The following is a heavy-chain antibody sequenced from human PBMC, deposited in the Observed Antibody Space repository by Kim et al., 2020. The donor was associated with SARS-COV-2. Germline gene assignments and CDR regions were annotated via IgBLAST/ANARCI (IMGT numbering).Heavy chain of an antibody. D-gene: IGHD3-10*01. V-gene: IGHV3-74*03. CDR2: INADRSVI. CDR3: ARGTGSYGFDS. Sequence: GGSLRLSCAASGFTFSSHWMHWVRQAPGKGLVWVSRINADRSVIQYSGSVKGRFTISRDNARSTVDLQMNSLRPEDTAVYYCARGTGSYGFDSWGQG. CDR1: GFTFSSHW. J-gene: IGHJ4*02.